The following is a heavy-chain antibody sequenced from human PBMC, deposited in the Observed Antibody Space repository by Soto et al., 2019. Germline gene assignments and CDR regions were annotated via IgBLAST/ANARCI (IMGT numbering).Heavy chain of an antibody. D-gene: IGHD6-19*01. CDR2: INAGNGNT. CDR1: GYTFTSYA. V-gene: IGHV1-3*01. CDR3: ARGEQWLSSPRYGMDV. Sequence: QVQLVQSGAEVKKPGASVKVSCKASGYTFTSYAMHWVRQAPGQRLEWMGWINAGNGNTKYSQKFQGRVTITRDTSASTAYMELSSLRSGDTAVYYCARGEQWLSSPRYGMDVWGQGTTVTVSS. J-gene: IGHJ6*02.